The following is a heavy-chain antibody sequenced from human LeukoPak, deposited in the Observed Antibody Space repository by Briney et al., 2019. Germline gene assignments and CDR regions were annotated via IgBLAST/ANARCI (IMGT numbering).Heavy chain of an antibody. Sequence: SETLSLTCTVSGGSISSSSYYWGWIRQPPGKGLEWIGSIYYSGSTYYNPSLKSRVTISVDKSKNQFSLNLTSVTAADTAVYYCARGKDTSASLFPYWGQGTLVIVSS. J-gene: IGHJ4*02. V-gene: IGHV4-39*07. CDR2: IYYSGST. CDR1: GGSISSSSYY. CDR3: ARGKDTSASLFPY. D-gene: IGHD6-19*01.